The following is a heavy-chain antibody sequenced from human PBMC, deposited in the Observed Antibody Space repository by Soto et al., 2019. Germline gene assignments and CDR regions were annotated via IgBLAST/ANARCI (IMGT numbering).Heavy chain of an antibody. CDR2: ILFVGRTK. D-gene: IGHD3-3*01. Sequence: GGSLRLSCAASGFTFSNFDMYWVRQAPGKGLEWVAFILFVGRTKYYADSVKDRFTIYRDDSKNTVFLQMNSLRAEDTAVYYCAKDSGVDTNTWSPMYRYYVMDVWGQGTTVTVSS. CDR3: AKDSGVDTNTWSPMYRYYVMDV. J-gene: IGHJ6*02. CDR1: GFTFSNFD. V-gene: IGHV3-30*18.